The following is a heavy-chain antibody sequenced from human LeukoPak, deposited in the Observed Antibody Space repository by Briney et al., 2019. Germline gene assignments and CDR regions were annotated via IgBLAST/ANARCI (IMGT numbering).Heavy chain of an antibody. CDR2: ISWDGGST. V-gene: IGHV3-43D*03. CDR3: VRGVIIDYYYYYMDV. Sequence: GGSLRLSCAASGFTFDDYAMHWVRQAPGKGLEWVSLISWDGGSTYYADSVKGRFTISRDNSKNSLYLQMNSLRAEDTAFYYCVRGVIIDYYYYYMDVWGKGTTVRISS. J-gene: IGHJ6*03. D-gene: IGHD3-10*01. CDR1: GFTFDDYA.